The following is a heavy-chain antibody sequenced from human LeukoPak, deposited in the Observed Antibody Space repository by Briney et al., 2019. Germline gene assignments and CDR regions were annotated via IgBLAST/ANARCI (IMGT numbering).Heavy chain of an antibody. V-gene: IGHV4-39*01. D-gene: IGHD2-21*01. CDR2: IYYSGST. Sequence: PSETLSLTCTVSGGSISSSSYYWGWIRQPPGKGLEWIGSIYYSGSTYYNPSLKSRVTISVDTSKNQFSLKLSSVTAADTAVYYCARHYSVIAIKYFQHWGQGTLVTVSS. CDR1: GGSISSSSYY. CDR3: ARHYSVIAIKYFQH. J-gene: IGHJ1*01.